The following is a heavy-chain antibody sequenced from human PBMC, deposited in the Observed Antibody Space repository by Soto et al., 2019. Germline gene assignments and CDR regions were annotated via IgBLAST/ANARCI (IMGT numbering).Heavy chain of an antibody. CDR1: GFSLNSFV. D-gene: IGHD5-18*01. V-gene: IGHV3-48*03. CDR3: ARENSVQAWLHHFDH. J-gene: IGHJ4*02. CDR2: ISDDGASI. Sequence: GSTRLSCEACGFSLNSFVMNLVRQAPGRGLEWVSYISDDGASIYYADSLKGRFTISRDNAKNSLSLQMNNLRAEDTAVYYCARENSVQAWLHHFDHWGLGTLVTVSS.